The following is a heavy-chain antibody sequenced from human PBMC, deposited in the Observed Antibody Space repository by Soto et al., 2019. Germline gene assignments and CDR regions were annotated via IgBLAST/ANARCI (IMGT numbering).Heavy chain of an antibody. CDR3: ARVRAVAGTIVPGWFDP. D-gene: IGHD6-19*01. J-gene: IGHJ5*02. CDR2: ISAYNGNT. Sequence: GASVKVSCKASGYTFTSYGISWVRQAPGQGLEWMGWISAYNGNTIYAQKLQGRVTMTTDTSTSTAYMELSSLRSDDTAVYFCARVRAVAGTIVPGWFDPWGQGTLVTVSS. CDR1: GYTFTSYG. V-gene: IGHV1-18*01.